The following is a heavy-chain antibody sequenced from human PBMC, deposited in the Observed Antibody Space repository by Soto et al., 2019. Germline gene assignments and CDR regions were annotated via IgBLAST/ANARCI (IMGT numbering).Heavy chain of an antibody. CDR2: INAGNGNT. V-gene: IGHV1-3*01. J-gene: IGHJ6*02. CDR3: ARSDIVVVPAAKTYSGMDV. Sequence: QVQLVQSGAEVKKPGASVKVSCKASGYTFTSYAMHWVRQAPGQRLEWMGWINAGNGNTKYSQKFQGRVTITRDTXXGXAXXELSSLRSEDTAVYYCARSDIVVVPAAKTYSGMDVWGQGTTVTVSS. D-gene: IGHD2-2*01. CDR1: GYTFTSYA.